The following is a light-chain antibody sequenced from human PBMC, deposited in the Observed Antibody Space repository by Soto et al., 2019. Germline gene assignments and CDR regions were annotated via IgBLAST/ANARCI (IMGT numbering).Light chain of an antibody. Sequence: EIVLTQSPATLSLSPGERATLSCRASQSISSYFAWYQQKPGQAPRLLIYDGSNRTTGIPARFSGSGSETDFTLTISSLEPEDFASYYCQQRRSWPLTFGGGTKVEIK. J-gene: IGKJ4*01. CDR3: QQRRSWPLT. CDR2: DGS. V-gene: IGKV3-11*01. CDR1: QSISSY.